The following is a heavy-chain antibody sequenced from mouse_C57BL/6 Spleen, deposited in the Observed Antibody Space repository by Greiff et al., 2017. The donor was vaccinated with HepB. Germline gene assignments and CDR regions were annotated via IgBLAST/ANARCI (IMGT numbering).Heavy chain of an antibody. CDR2: INPNNGGT. CDR3: AREPHYYGSSYGFDY. CDR1: GYTFTDYY. Sequence: EVQLQQSGPELVKPGASVKISCEASGYTFTDYYMNWVKQSHGKSLEWIGDINPNNGGTSYNQKFKGKATLTVDKSSSTAYMELRGLTSEDSAVYYCAREPHYYGSSYGFDYWGQGTTLTVSS. V-gene: IGHV1-26*01. D-gene: IGHD1-1*01. J-gene: IGHJ2*01.